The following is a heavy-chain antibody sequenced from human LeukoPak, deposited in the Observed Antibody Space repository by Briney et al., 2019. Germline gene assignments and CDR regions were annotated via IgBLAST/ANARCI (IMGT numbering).Heavy chain of an antibody. Sequence: GGSLRLSCAASGFTFSSYTMTWVRQAPGKGLEWVSGISGSGSSTYYADSVKGRFTISRDNSKSYLYLQMNSLRAEDTAVYFCAKDQEGSYFYDTSGSALDFWGQGTLVTVSS. CDR1: GFTFSSYT. D-gene: IGHD3-22*01. CDR2: ISGSGSST. CDR3: AKDQEGSYFYDTSGSALDF. J-gene: IGHJ4*02. V-gene: IGHV3-23*01.